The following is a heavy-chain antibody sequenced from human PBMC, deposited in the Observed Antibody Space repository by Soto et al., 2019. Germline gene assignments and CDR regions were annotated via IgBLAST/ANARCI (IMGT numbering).Heavy chain of an antibody. Sequence: GGSLRLPCAASGLTFNSYAMSWVRQAPGKWLQWSSAISGCYASTYSAHSLKGRFTISRGNSKNTLYLQMSSLRAEDTAVYYCASPPRATVTDNIFDYWRQGTLVTVSS. J-gene: IGHJ4*02. CDR2: ISGCYAST. V-gene: IGHV3-23*01. CDR3: ASPPRATVTDNIFDY. D-gene: IGHD4-17*01. CDR1: GLTFNSYA.